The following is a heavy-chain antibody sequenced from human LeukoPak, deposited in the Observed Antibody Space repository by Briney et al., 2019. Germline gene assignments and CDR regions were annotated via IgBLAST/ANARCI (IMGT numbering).Heavy chain of an antibody. CDR2: IYHSGST. V-gene: IGHV4-38-2*02. D-gene: IGHD3-22*01. CDR1: GYSISSGYY. J-gene: IGHJ3*02. CDR3: ARCYYDSSGYYYDAFDI. Sequence: SETLSLTCTVSGYSISSGYYWGWIRQPPGEGLEWIGSIYHSGSTYYNPSLKSRVTISVDTSKNQFSLKLSSVTAADTAVYYCARCYYDSSGYYYDAFDIWGQGTMVTVSS.